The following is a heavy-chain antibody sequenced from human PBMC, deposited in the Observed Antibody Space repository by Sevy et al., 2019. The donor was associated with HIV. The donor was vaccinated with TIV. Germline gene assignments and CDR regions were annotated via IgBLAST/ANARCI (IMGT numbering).Heavy chain of an antibody. CDR2: IFYSGST. CDR3: ARGVASSGAYKFDY. V-gene: IGHV4-30-4*01. CDR1: GVSVGNDDYY. Sequence: SETLSLTCTVSGVSVGNDDYYWSWIRQPPGKGLEWIGYIFYSGSTYYNPSLKSRGSISVDTSKNHFSLRLRSVTAADTAVYYCARGVASSGAYKFDYWGPGTLVTVSS. D-gene: IGHD6-13*01. J-gene: IGHJ4*02.